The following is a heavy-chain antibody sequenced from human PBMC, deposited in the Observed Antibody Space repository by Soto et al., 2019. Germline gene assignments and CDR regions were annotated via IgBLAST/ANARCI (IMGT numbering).Heavy chain of an antibody. J-gene: IGHJ6*02. D-gene: IGHD3-9*01. Sequence: QVQLVQSGTEVKMSGSSVKVSCKAFGGTFSDHAVSWVRQAPGQGLEWMGVINPFFKGTKYAQKFQGRLTITADDSTSTAYMDLYSLISEDTAVYYCARDVQVNYFDNTYHYYAMDVWGQGTTVIVSS. CDR2: INPFFKGT. CDR3: ARDVQVNYFDNTYHYYAMDV. V-gene: IGHV1-69*01. CDR1: GGTFSDHA.